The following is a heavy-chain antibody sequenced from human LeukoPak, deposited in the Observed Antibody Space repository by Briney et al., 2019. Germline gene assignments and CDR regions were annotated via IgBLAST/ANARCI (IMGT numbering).Heavy chain of an antibody. D-gene: IGHD6-19*01. J-gene: IGHJ4*02. Sequence: SETLSLTCAVSGGSISGSNWWSWVRQPPGKGLEWIGEVYHSGSTNYNASLESRVTISIDKSKNQFSLKLSSVTAADTAVYYCARLAIAVTPYYFDFWGQGTLVTVSS. CDR1: GGSISGSNW. CDR3: ARLAIAVTPYYFDF. CDR2: VYHSGST. V-gene: IGHV4-4*02.